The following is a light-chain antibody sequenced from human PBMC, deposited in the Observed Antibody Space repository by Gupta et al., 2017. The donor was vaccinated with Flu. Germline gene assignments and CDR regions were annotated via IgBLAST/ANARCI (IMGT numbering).Light chain of an antibody. CDR2: TAS. J-gene: IGKJ4*01. CDR3: QQANSFPPDT. V-gene: IGKV1D-12*01. Sequence: DIQMTQSPSPVSGSLGDRVTITCRASQGFSSWLAWYQQKPAKAPKLLMYTASSLQSGVPSRFSHSGCGRDLPLTISSRQREDLASYYCQQANSFPPDTFGGGTKVEIK. CDR1: QGFSSW.